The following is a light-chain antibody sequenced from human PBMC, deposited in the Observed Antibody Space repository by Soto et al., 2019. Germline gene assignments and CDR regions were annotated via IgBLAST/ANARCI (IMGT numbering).Light chain of an antibody. CDR2: DVS. V-gene: IGLV2-14*03. CDR1: SSDVSGYNY. J-gene: IGLJ2*01. Sequence: QSVLTQPASVSGSPGQSITISCTGTSSDVSGYNYVSWYQHHPGKAPKLVIYDVSDRPSGVSNRFSGSKSGNTASLTISGLQAEDEADFYCTSYTSSSTVVFGGGTKLTVL. CDR3: TSYTSSSTVV.